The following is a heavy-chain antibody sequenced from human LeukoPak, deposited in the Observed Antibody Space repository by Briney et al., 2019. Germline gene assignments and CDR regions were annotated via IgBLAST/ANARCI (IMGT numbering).Heavy chain of an antibody. Sequence: PSETLSLTCTVSGGSISSYYWSWIRQPPGKGPEWIGYIYNSGSTNYNPSLRSRVTISVDTSKNQFSLKLSSVTAADTAVYYCARHLVRDGYYYFFDYRGQGTLVTVSS. CDR2: IYNSGST. CDR1: GGSISSYY. J-gene: IGHJ4*02. CDR3: ARHLVRDGYYYFFDY. V-gene: IGHV4-59*08. D-gene: IGHD5-18*01.